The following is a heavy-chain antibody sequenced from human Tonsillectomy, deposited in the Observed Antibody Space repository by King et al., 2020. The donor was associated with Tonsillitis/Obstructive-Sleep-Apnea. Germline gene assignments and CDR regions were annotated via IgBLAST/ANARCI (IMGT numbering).Heavy chain of an antibody. CDR1: GGTFSNYA. J-gene: IGHJ5*02. Sequence: QLVQSGAEVKKPGSSVKVSCKASGGTFSNYAISWVRQAPGQGLEWMGGIIPIYGTKNYAQKFQGRVTITADGSTSTAHMELSSLRSEDTAVYYCARSGSVYWLLSNWFDPWGQGTLVTVSS. CDR2: IIPIYGTK. D-gene: IGHD3-22*01. CDR3: ARSGSVYWLLSNWFDP. V-gene: IGHV1-69*01.